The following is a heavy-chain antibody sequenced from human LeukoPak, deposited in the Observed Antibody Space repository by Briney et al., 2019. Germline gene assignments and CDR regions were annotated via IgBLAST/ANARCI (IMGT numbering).Heavy chain of an antibody. D-gene: IGHD4/OR15-4a*01. J-gene: IGHJ5*02. CDR2: ISDDGRNK. CDR1: GFTFNNYG. Sequence: PGRSLRLSCAASGFTFNNYGMHYVRQAPGKGLEWVAVISDDGRNKNYADSVKGRFTISRDNTKSTLYLQMNRLRAEDTAVYYCTRDYGAWGQGTLVTVSS. CDR3: TRDYGA. V-gene: IGHV3-30*03.